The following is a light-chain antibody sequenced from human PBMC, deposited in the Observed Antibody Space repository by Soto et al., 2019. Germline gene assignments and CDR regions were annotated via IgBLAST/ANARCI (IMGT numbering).Light chain of an antibody. CDR1: SSNIGAGYD. V-gene: IGLV1-40*01. J-gene: IGLJ1*01. CDR2: ANG. CDR3: QSYDRSLSGYV. Sequence: QSVLTQPPSVSRAPGQRVTVSCTGSSSNIGAGYDVHWYQQLPGTAPKLLIYANGDRPSGVPRRFSGSKSGASASLAISGLQAEDEADYYCQSYDRSLSGYVLGTGTKVTVL.